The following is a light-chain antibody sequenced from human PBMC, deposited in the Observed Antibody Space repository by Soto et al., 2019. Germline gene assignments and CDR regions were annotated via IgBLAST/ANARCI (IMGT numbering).Light chain of an antibody. CDR3: QQYGSSPRT. V-gene: IGKV3-20*01. CDR1: QSVSSSY. Sequence: ESVLTQSPCTLSLSPGERATLSCRASQSVSSSYLAWYQQKPDQAPRLLIYGASSRATGIPDRFSGSGSGTDFTLTISRLETEDFVVYYCQQYGSSPRTFGQGTKVDIK. CDR2: GAS. J-gene: IGKJ1*01.